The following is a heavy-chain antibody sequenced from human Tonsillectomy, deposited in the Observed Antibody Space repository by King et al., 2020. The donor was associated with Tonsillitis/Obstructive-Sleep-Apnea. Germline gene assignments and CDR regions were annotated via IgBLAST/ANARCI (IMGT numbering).Heavy chain of an antibody. D-gene: IGHD6-25*01. Sequence: VQLVESGGGLVKPGGSLRLSCVASGFTFSNYSVNWVRQAPRKGLEWVASIDSSSRYIYYADSVRGRFTISRDNAKNSLLLQMNSLRADDTAVYYCATHSSDWTYFDYWGQGPLVTVSS. V-gene: IGHV3-21*06. J-gene: IGHJ4*02. CDR1: GFTFSNYS. CDR3: ATHSSDWTYFDY. CDR2: IDSSSRYI.